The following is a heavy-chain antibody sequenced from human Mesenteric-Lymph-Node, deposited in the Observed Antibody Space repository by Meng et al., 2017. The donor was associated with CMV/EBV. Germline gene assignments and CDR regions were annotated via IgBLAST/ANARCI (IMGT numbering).Heavy chain of an antibody. Sequence: GESLKIPCAASGFTFSSYWMHWVRQAPGKGLEWVANINQDASEKYYVDSVKGRFTISRDNAKSTLYLQMNSLTAEDTAVYYCIRGPYGADSWYDYWGQGTLVTVSS. J-gene: IGHJ4*02. D-gene: IGHD4-17*01. CDR1: GFTFSSYW. V-gene: IGHV3-7*01. CDR2: INQDASEK. CDR3: IRGPYGADSWYDY.